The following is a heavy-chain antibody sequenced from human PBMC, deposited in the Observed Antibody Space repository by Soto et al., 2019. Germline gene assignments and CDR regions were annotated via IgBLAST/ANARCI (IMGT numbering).Heavy chain of an antibody. Sequence: SETLSLTCIVAGGSISGTDYYWGWIRQPPGKGLEWIGSIDYSGSTYYNPSLKSRVTISADTSKNQFSLKLNSVTAADTAMYHCARLSVGRAYYYYAMDVWGQGTTVTVSS. V-gene: IGHV4-39*01. CDR2: IDYSGST. CDR3: ARLSVGRAYYYYAMDV. CDR1: GGSISGTDYY. J-gene: IGHJ6*02.